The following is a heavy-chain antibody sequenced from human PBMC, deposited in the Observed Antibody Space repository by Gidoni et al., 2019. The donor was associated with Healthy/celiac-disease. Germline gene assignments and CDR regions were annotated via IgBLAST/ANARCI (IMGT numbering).Heavy chain of an antibody. J-gene: IGHJ4*02. D-gene: IGHD2-2*01. Sequence: VQPGGSLRLSCAASGFTFSSYWMHWVRQTPGKGLVWVSRINSDGRSISYADSVKGRFTSSRDNAKNTLYLQMNSLRAEDTAVYYCARDGLVGVVPPVSYFDYWGQGTLVTVSS. V-gene: IGHV3-74*01. CDR3: ARDGLVGVVPPVSYFDY. CDR1: GFTFSSYW. CDR2: INSDGRSI.